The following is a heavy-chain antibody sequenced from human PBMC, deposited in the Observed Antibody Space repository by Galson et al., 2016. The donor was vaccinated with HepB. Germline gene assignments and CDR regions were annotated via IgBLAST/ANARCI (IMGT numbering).Heavy chain of an antibody. CDR2: ISGSGGSP. J-gene: IGHJ4*02. CDR1: GFTFSSYA. V-gene: IGHV3-23*01. CDR3: ARRQMYTMSAFDY. D-gene: IGHD5-24*01. Sequence: SLRLSCAASGFTFSSYAMSWVRQAPGKGLEWVSAISGSGGSPYYADSVKGRFTISRDNSKNTLYLQMNSLRAEDTAVYYCARRQMYTMSAFDYCGQGTLVTVSS.